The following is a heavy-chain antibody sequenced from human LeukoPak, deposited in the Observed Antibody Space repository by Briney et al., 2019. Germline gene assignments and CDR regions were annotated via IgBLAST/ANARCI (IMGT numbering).Heavy chain of an antibody. CDR1: GASISSGSYY. CDR3: AMGEGVVNFDY. CDR2: IYISGTT. D-gene: IGHD3-16*01. V-gene: IGHV4-61*02. J-gene: IGHJ4*02. Sequence: PSQTLSLTCTVSGASISSGSYYWSWIRQPAGKGLAWLGRIYISGTTNYNPSLKSRVTISVDTSKNQFSLKLTSVTAADTAVYYCAMGEGVVNFDYWGQGTLVTVSS.